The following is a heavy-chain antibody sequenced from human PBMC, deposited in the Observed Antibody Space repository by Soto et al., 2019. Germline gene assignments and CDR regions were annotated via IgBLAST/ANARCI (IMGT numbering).Heavy chain of an antibody. J-gene: IGHJ3*02. CDR2: IYYSGST. CDR3: ARNRDDQDDAFDI. Sequence: PSETLSLTCTVSGGSISSGGYYWSWIRQHPGKGLEWIGYIYYSGSTYYNPSLKSRVTISVDTSKNQFSLKLSSVTAADTAVYYCARNRDDQDDAFDIWGQGTMVTV. V-gene: IGHV4-31*03. CDR1: GGSISSGGYY.